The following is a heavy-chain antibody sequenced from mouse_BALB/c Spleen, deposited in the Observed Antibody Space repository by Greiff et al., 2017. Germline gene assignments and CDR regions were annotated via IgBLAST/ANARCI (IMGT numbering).Heavy chain of an antibody. D-gene: IGHD2-14*01. CDR3: ARVDYRYDVRAMDY. J-gene: IGHJ4*01. CDR1: GYSITSGYY. Sequence: EVKLEESGPGLVKPSQSLSLTCSVTGYSITSGYYWNWIRQFPGNKLEWMGYISYDGSNNYNPSLKNRISITRDTSKNQFFLKLNSVTTEDTATYDCARVDYRYDVRAMDYWGQGTSVTVSS. CDR2: ISYDGSN. V-gene: IGHV3-6*02.